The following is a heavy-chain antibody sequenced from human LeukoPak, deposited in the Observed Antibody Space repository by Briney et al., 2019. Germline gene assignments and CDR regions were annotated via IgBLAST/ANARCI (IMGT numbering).Heavy chain of an antibody. Sequence: SETLSLTSTVSGGSISNHYWSWIRQAPGKGLDFIGYIHYSGNTNYNPSLKSRVTISVDTSKNQLSLNLISVTAADTAVYYCARHMSGVIVPAGGMDVWGQGTTVTVSS. CDR3: ARHMSGVIVPAGGMDV. J-gene: IGHJ6*02. D-gene: IGHD2-2*01. V-gene: IGHV4-59*08. CDR1: GGSISNHY. CDR2: IHYSGNT.